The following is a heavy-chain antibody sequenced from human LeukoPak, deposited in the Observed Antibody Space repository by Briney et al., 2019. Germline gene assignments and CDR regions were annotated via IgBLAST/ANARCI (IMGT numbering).Heavy chain of an antibody. J-gene: IGHJ4*02. D-gene: IGHD1-1*01. CDR2: ITSSGTT. V-gene: IGHV3-23*01. Sequence: RPGGSLRLSCAASGLTFRSYGMGWVRQAPGKGLEWVSSITSSGTTNYAEFVKDRFVISRDNSKDTLFLQMNSLRVEDTAVYYCANTGSYSIYWGQGTLVTASS. CDR1: GLTFRSYG. CDR3: ANTGSYSIY.